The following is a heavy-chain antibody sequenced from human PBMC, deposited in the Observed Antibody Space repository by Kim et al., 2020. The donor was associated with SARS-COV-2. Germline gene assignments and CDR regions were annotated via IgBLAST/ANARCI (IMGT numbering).Heavy chain of an antibody. D-gene: IGHD6-6*01. J-gene: IGHJ2*01. CDR1: GFTFSTYY. V-gene: IGHV3-7*01. Sequence: GGSLRLSCAASGFTFSTYYMSWVRQAPGKGLEWVASIKPDGSERNLMDSVKGRFTVSRDNAKKLLFLQMNNLTTEDTALYYCARRRGVAARFSHWYFDLWGGGTPVTVSS. CDR3: ARRRGVAARFSHWYFDL. CDR2: IKPDGSER.